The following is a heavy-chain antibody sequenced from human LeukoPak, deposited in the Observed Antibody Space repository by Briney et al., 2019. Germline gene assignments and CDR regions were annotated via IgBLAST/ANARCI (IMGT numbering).Heavy chain of an antibody. CDR2: IYSGGST. CDR3: ARDPNGYCSSTSCYGDDY. J-gene: IGHJ4*02. D-gene: IGHD2-2*01. Sequence: GGPLRLSCAASGFTFSSYAMSWVRQAPGKGLEWVSVIYSGGSTYYADSVKGRFTISRDNSKNTLYLQMNSLRAEDTAVYYCARDPNGYCSSTSCYGDDYWGQGTLVTVSS. CDR1: GFTFSSYA. V-gene: IGHV3-66*01.